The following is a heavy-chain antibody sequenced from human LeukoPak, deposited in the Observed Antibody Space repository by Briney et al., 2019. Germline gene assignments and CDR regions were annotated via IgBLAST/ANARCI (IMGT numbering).Heavy chain of an antibody. CDR3: ARIPVRSYYDILTGSYIGGFDY. D-gene: IGHD3-9*01. CDR2: IYPGDSDT. V-gene: IGHV5-51*01. J-gene: IGHJ4*02. Sequence: GESLKISCKGSRYSFISYWIGWVRQMPGKGLEWMGIIYPGDSDTRYSPSFQGQVTISADKSISTAYLQWSSLKASDTAMYYCARIPVRSYYDILTGSYIGGFDYWGQGTLVTVSS. CDR1: RYSFISYW.